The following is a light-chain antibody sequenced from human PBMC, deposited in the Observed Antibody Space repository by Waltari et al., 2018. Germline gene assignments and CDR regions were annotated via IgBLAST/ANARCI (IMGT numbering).Light chain of an antibody. J-gene: IGKJ5*01. CDR2: WAS. Sequence: DIVMTQSPDSLAVSLGERATIKCKSGQSLLYRANNKNYVAWYQQKPGQPPKRLIYWASTRDSGVPDRFSGSGSGTDFTLTISSLQAEDFATYYCQQANSFPITFGQGTRLDIK. CDR3: QQANSFPIT. V-gene: IGKV4-1*01. CDR1: QSLLYRANNKNY.